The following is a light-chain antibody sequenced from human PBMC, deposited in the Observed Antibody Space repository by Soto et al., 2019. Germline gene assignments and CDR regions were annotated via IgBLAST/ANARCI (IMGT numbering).Light chain of an antibody. Sequence: QSVLTQPPSVSGAPGQRVTISCTGSSSNIGAGYDVHWYQQLPGTAPKLLIYRNNNRPSGVPDRFSGSKSGTSASLAISGLQSDDEAHYYCATWDDSLNAAVFGGGTQLTVL. CDR1: SSNIGAGYD. J-gene: IGLJ7*01. V-gene: IGLV1-40*01. CDR2: RNN. CDR3: ATWDDSLNAAV.